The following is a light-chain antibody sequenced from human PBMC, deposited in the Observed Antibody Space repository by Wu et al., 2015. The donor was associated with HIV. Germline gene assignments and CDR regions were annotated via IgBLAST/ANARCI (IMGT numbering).Light chain of an antibody. CDR3: QQYGSSPGT. V-gene: IGKV3-20*01. J-gene: IGKJ2*01. Sequence: EIVLTQSPGTLPLSPGERATLSCRASQSVSSSYVAWYQQKPGQAPRLLIHGASSRATGIPDRFSGSGSGTDFTLTITRLEPEDFAVYYCQQYGSSPGTFGQGTRLEIK. CDR2: GAS. CDR1: QSVSSSY.